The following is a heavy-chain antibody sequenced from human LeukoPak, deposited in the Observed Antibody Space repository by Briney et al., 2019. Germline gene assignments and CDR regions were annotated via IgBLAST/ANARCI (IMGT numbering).Heavy chain of an antibody. CDR1: GGSISSGGYS. J-gene: IGHJ5*02. CDR3: ARDTGAGTTFKGYNWFDP. D-gene: IGHD1-1*01. V-gene: IGHV4-30-2*01. Sequence: SQTLSLTCAVSGGSISSGGYSWSWIRQPPGKGLEWIGYIYHSGSTYYNPSLKSRVTISVDRSKNQFSLKLSSVTAADTAVYYCARDTGAGTTFKGYNWFDPWGQGTLVTVSS. CDR2: IYHSGST.